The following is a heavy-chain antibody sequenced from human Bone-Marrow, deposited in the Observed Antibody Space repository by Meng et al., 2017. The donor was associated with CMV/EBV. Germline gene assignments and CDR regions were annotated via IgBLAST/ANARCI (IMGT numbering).Heavy chain of an antibody. CDR3: AKGPYDSGPFDY. CDR2: ISYDGSNK. D-gene: IGHD3-22*01. CDR1: GFTFSSYA. V-gene: IGHV3-30-3*01. J-gene: IGHJ4*02. Sequence: GGSLRLSCAASGFTFSSYAMHWVRQAPGKGLEWVAVISYDGSNKYYADSVKGRFTISRDNSKNTVYLQMNSLRPEDTAVYYCAKGPYDSGPFDYWGQGKMVTVSS.